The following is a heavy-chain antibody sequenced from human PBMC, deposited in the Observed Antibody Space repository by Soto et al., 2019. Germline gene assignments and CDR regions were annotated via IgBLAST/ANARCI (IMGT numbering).Heavy chain of an antibody. V-gene: IGHV4-34*01. CDR2: INHSGST. CDR3: ARTYSSGYHDAFDI. Sequence: QVQLQQWGAGLLKPSETLSLTCAVYGGSFSGYYWSWIRQPPGKGLEWIGEINHSGSTNYNPSLKQRVTISVDTSKNQVSLKLSSMTSADTALYYCARTYSSGYHDAFDIWGQGTMVTVSS. D-gene: IGHD6-19*01. CDR1: GGSFSGYY. J-gene: IGHJ3*02.